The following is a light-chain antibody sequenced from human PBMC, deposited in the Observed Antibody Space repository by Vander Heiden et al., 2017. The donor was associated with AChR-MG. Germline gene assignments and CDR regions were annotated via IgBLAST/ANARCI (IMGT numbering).Light chain of an antibody. V-gene: IGKV3-11*01. CDR2: DVS. CDR3: QQRSDWPWT. CDR1: QTIGRD. J-gene: IGKJ1*01. Sequence: EIMLTQSPGTVSVSAGERATLSCRASQTIGRDLVCYQKKPGQAPTLLIYDVSDRATGIPARFAGSGSGTDFTLTISSLQPEDPAVYYCQQRSDWPWTFGQGTTV.